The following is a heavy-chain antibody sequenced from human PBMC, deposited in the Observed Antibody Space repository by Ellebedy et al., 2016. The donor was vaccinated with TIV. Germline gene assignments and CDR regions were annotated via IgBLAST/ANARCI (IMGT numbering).Heavy chain of an antibody. CDR3: AKDKVFGDSKWEIDV. Sequence: GESLKISCAASGFTFSSSAMSWVRQAPGKGLEWVSGFGVSADTTYYADSVKGWFTISRDNSRNTLYLQMNSLRAEDTAVYYCAKDKVFGDSKWEIDVWGQGTTVTVSS. CDR2: FGVSADTT. D-gene: IGHD4-17*01. CDR1: GFTFSSSA. V-gene: IGHV3-23*01. J-gene: IGHJ6*02.